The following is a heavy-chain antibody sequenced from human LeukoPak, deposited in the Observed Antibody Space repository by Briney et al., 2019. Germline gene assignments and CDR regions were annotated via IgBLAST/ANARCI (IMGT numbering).Heavy chain of an antibody. J-gene: IGHJ4*02. Sequence: GGSLRLSCAASGFTFSDYYMSWIRQAPGKGLEWVSYISSSGSTIYYADSVKGRFTISRDNAKNSLCLQMNSLRAEDTAVYYCARDNYYGSGRYIDYWGQGTLVTVSS. CDR3: ARDNYYGSGRYIDY. CDR2: ISSSGSTI. V-gene: IGHV3-11*01. D-gene: IGHD3-10*01. CDR1: GFTFSDYY.